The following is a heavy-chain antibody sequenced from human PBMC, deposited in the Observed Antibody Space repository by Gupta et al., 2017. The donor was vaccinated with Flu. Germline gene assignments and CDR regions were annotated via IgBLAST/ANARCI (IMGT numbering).Heavy chain of an antibody. V-gene: IGHV3-72*01. J-gene: IGHJ4*02. D-gene: IGHD5-18*01. CDR2: IKNKASGYTT. CDR3: IRDWNTAMFD. CDR1: GLTFSDSL. Sequence: EVQLVESGGGLVQPGGSLGLSCAASGLTFSDSLIDWVRQTPGKGLEWVARIKNKASGYTTQYAASVKGRFIISRDDSKNSLSLQMNSLNTEDTAIYYCIRDWNTAMFDWGQGALVTVSS.